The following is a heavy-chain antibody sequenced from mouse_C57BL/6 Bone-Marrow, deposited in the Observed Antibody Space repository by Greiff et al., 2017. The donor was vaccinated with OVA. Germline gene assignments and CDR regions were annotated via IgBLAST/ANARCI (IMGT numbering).Heavy chain of an antibody. CDR2: IYPGGGYT. Sequence: QVHVKQSGAELVRPGTSVKMSCKASGYTFTNYWIGWAKQRPGHGLEWIGDIYPGGGYTNYNEKFKGKATLTADKSSSTAYMQFSSLTSEDSAIYYCARWGYGYFDYWGQGTTLTVSS. J-gene: IGHJ2*01. D-gene: IGHD3-1*01. CDR3: ARWGYGYFDY. CDR1: GYTFTNYW. V-gene: IGHV1-63*01.